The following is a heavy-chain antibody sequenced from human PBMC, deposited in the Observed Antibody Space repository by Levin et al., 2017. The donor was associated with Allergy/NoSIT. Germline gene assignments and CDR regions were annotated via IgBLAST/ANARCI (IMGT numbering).Heavy chain of an antibody. J-gene: IGHJ4*02. D-gene: IGHD6-19*01. CDR2: ISWDGGTT. V-gene: IGHV3-43*01. CDR1: GFTFDDYT. Sequence: RGESLKISCAASGFTFDDYTMHWVRQAPGKGLEWVSLISWDGGTTYYADSVKGRFTISRDNSKNSLYLQMNSLRTEDTAFYYCAKDKSIRGYSSGDYWGQGTLVTVSS. CDR3: AKDKSIRGYSSGDY.